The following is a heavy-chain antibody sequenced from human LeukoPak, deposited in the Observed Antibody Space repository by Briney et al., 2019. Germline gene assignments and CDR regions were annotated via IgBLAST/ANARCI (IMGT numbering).Heavy chain of an antibody. CDR1: GFTFSSYS. D-gene: IGHD3-22*01. V-gene: IGHV3-48*01. CDR2: ISSSSSTI. Sequence: GGSLRLSCAASGFTFSSYSMNWVRQAPGKGLEWVSYISSSSSTIYYADSVKGRFTISRDKAKNSLYLQMNSLRAEDTAVYYCARDPDYYDSSGYYSDLDYWGQGTLVTVSS. CDR3: ARDPDYYDSSGYYSDLDY. J-gene: IGHJ4*02.